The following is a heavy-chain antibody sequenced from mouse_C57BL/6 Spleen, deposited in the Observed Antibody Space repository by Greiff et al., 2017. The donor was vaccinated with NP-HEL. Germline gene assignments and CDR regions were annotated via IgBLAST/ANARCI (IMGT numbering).Heavy chain of an antibody. CDR1: GYTFTSYW. CDR3: ARSDSSGYYFDY. Sequence: QVQLQQSGAELVKPGASVKMSCKASGYTFTSYWITWVKQRPGQGLEWIGDIYPGSGSTNYNEKFKSKATLTVDTSSSTAYMQLSSLTSEDSAVYYCARSDSSGYYFDYWGQGTTLTVSS. V-gene: IGHV1-55*01. CDR2: IYPGSGST. D-gene: IGHD3-2*02. J-gene: IGHJ2*01.